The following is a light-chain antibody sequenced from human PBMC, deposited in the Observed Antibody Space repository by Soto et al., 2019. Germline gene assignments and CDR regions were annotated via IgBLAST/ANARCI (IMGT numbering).Light chain of an antibody. J-gene: IGLJ7*01. Sequence: QSALTQPASVSGSPGQSITISCTGTSSAVGSYYLVSWYQQHPGKAPKLVIYEGSKWPSGVSHRFSGSQSGNTASLTISGLQAEDEADYYCCSYVGSRAAVFGGGTQLTVL. CDR1: SSAVGSYYL. CDR3: CSYVGSRAAV. V-gene: IGLV2-23*01. CDR2: EGS.